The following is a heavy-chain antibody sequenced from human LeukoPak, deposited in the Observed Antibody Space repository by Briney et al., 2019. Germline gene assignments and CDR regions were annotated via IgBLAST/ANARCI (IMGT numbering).Heavy chain of an antibody. Sequence: SETLSLTCTVSGYSTSSGYYWGWIRQPPGKGLEWIGSIYHSGSTYYNPSLKSRVTISVDTSKNQFSLKLSSVTAADTAVYYCARDGPRLGDSFFDYWGQGTLVTVSS. V-gene: IGHV4-38-2*02. CDR3: ARDGPRLGDSFFDY. D-gene: IGHD4-17*01. CDR2: IYHSGST. J-gene: IGHJ4*02. CDR1: GYSTSSGYY.